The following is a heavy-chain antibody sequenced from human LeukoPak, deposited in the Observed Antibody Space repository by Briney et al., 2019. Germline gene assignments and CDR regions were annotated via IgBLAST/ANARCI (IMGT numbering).Heavy chain of an antibody. J-gene: IGHJ5*02. CDR2: IKPDGSET. CDR3: VRGSSGTAVRGISWAWFDP. D-gene: IGHD3-10*01. V-gene: IGHV3-7*05. Sequence: GGSLRLSCAASGFTFSSYWMSWVRQAPGKGLEWVANIKPDGSETYYVDSVKGRFTISRDSAKNSLYLQMNSLRPEDTAVYYCVRGSSGTAVRGISWAWFDPWGQGTLVTVSS. CDR1: GFTFSSYW.